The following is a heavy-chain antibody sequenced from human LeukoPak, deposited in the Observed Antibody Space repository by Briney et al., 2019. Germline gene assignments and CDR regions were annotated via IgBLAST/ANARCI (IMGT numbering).Heavy chain of an antibody. CDR2: ISAGGDLT. CDR1: RFSFSAYP. Sequence: GGSLRLSCAASRFSFSAYPMGWVRRAPGRGLEWVSGISAGGDLTFHADPVKGRFTISRDNSKNTLYLQMNSLRAHDTAEYYCAKSLLTTASGTGRAFDLWGQGTMVTVSS. V-gene: IGHV3-23*01. J-gene: IGHJ3*01. CDR3: AKSLLTTASGTGRAFDL. D-gene: IGHD1-26*01.